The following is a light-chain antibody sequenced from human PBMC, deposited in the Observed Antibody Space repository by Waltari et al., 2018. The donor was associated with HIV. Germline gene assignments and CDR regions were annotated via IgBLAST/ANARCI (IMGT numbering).Light chain of an antibody. CDR2: DNN. V-gene: IGLV1-51*01. J-gene: IGLJ2*01. Sequence: SVLTQPPSVSAAAGQKVTISRSGSSSNIRQTYFSCSLQIPRTAPRLLIYDNNERPSGIPDRCSGSKSGTSATLAITGLQTGDEADYYCATWDSSLNSVVFGGGTKLTVL. CDR3: ATWDSSLNSVV. CDR1: SSNIRQTY.